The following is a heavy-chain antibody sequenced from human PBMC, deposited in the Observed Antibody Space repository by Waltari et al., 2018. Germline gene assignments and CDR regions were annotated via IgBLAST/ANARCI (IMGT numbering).Heavy chain of an antibody. CDR3: ARAKNSDAFDI. J-gene: IGHJ3*02. V-gene: IGHV4-39*07. Sequence: QLQLQESGPGLVKPSETLSLTCTVSGGSISSSSYYWGWIRQPPGKGLEWIGSIYYSGSTYYNPSLKSRVTISVDTSKNQFSLKLSSVTAADTAVYYCARAKNSDAFDIWGQGTMVTVSS. CDR2: IYYSGST. CDR1: GGSISSSSYY.